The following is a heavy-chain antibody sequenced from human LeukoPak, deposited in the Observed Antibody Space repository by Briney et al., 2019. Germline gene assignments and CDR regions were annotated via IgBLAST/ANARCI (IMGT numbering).Heavy chain of an antibody. J-gene: IGHJ4*02. V-gene: IGHV3-23*01. Sequence: GGSLRLSCAASRFTFSTYAMGWVRQAPGEGLEWVSSIKGGGGDPFYADSVRGRFTISRDKSKNTLYLQLNSLRPEDTAVYFCAQGGHDFNPFYYWGQGTLVTVSS. CDR3: AQGGHDFNPFYY. CDR2: IKGGGGDP. D-gene: IGHD2-21*02. CDR1: RFTFSTYA.